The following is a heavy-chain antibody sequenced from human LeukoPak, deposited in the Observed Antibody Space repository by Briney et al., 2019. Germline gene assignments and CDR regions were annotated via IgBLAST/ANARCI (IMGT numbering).Heavy chain of an antibody. Sequence: GGSLRLSCAASGLSFSSSGMNWVRQAPGKGLEWVSYISSTGSTIYYADSVKGRFTISRDNARNSLFLSMSSLRAEDTAVYYCARSMLVGATGAFDIWGQGTMVTVS. J-gene: IGHJ3*02. CDR3: ARSMLVGATGAFDI. CDR1: GLSFSSSG. D-gene: IGHD1-26*01. V-gene: IGHV3-48*03. CDR2: ISSTGSTI.